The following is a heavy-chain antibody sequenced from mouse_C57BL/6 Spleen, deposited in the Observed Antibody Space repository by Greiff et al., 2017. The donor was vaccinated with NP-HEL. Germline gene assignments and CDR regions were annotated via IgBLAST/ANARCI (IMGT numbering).Heavy chain of an antibody. Sequence: QVQLQQPGAELVMPGASVKLSCKASGYTFTSYWLHWVKQRPGQGLEWIGEIDPSDSYTNYNQKFKGKSTLTVDKSSSTAYMQLSILTSEDSAVDDCARGDYDVLYAMDYWGQGTSVTVSS. D-gene: IGHD2-4*01. CDR1: GYTFTSYW. CDR3: ARGDYDVLYAMDY. CDR2: IDPSDSYT. J-gene: IGHJ4*01. V-gene: IGHV1-69*01.